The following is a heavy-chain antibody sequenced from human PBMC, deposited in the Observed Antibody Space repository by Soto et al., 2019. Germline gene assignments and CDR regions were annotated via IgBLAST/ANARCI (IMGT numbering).Heavy chain of an antibody. CDR3: AHTLVAGLGYYFDY. J-gene: IGHJ4*02. V-gene: IGHV2-5*02. D-gene: IGHD6-19*01. CDR2: IYWDDDK. CDR1: GFSLSTTRVG. Sequence: QITLKESGPTLVKPTQTLTLTCTFSGFSLSTTRVGVGWIRRPPGKALEWLALIYWDDDKRYSPFLKSRLTITKDTSKNQVVLTMTNMDPMDTATYFCAHTLVAGLGYYFDYWGQGTLVTVSS.